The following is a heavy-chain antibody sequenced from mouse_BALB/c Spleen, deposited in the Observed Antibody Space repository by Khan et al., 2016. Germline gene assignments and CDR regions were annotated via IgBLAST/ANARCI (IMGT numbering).Heavy chain of an antibody. D-gene: IGHD2-14*01. V-gene: IGHV1-80*01. CDR2: IYPGDGDT. J-gene: IGHJ3*01. CDR3: ARGTTFAS. CDR1: GYAFSGYW. Sequence: QVQLQQSGAELVRPGSSVKISCKAAGYAFSGYWMNWVKQRPGQGLEWIGQIYPGDGDTNYNGKFKGKATLTADKSSSTDYMKLSSPTSEITAVSFCARGTTFASWGQGTLVTASA.